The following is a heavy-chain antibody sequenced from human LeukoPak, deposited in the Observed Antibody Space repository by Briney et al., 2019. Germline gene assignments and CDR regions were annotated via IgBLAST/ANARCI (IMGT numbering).Heavy chain of an antibody. V-gene: IGHV4-39*01. CDR3: ARLVKQYYYDSSGSWFDP. CDR1: GGSISSSSYY. J-gene: IGHJ5*02. CDR2: IYYSGST. D-gene: IGHD3-22*01. Sequence: SETLSLTCTGSGGSISSSSYYWGWIRQPPGKGLEWIASIYYSGSTYYNPSLKSRVTISVDTSNNQFSLKLSSVTAADTAVYYCARLVKQYYYDSSGSWFDPWGQGTLVTVSS.